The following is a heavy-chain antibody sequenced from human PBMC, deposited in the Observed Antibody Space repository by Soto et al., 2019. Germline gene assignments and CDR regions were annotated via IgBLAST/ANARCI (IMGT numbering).Heavy chain of an antibody. CDR1: GFTFSSYG. D-gene: IGHD6-19*01. CDR2: IWYDGSNK. CDR3: ARDRGPPRGHGQWLVYYFDY. Sequence: GGSLRLSCAASGFTFSSYGMHWVRQAPGKGLEWVAVIWYDGSNKYYADSVKGRFTISRDNSKNTLYLQMNSLRAEDTAVYYCARDRGPPRGHGQWLVYYFDYWGQGTLVTVSS. V-gene: IGHV3-33*01. J-gene: IGHJ4*02.